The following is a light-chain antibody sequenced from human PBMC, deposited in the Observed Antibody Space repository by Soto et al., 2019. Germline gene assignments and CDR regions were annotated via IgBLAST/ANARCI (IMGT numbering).Light chain of an antibody. V-gene: IGKV3D-20*02. CDR3: QQRSNWPT. J-gene: IGKJ5*01. Sequence: EIAMTQSPGTLSLSPGERATLSCRAGQSVSSNSLAWYQQKPGQAPRLLIYDASIRATGIPARFSGSGSGTDFTLTISSLEPEDFAVYYCQQRSNWPTFGQGTRLEIK. CDR1: QSVSSNS. CDR2: DAS.